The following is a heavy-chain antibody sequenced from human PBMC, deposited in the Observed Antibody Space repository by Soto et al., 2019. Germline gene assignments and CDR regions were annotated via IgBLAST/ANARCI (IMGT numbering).Heavy chain of an antibody. CDR2: ISYDGSNK. V-gene: IGHV3-30-3*01. CDR3: ARDRSIAAAMYYFDY. J-gene: IGHJ4*02. Sequence: GGSLRLSCAASGFTFSSYAMHWVRQAPGKGLEWVAVISYDGSNKYYADSVKGRFTISRDNSKNTLYLQMNSLRAEDTAVYYCARDRSIAAAMYYFDYWGQGTLVTVSS. CDR1: GFTFSSYA. D-gene: IGHD6-13*01.